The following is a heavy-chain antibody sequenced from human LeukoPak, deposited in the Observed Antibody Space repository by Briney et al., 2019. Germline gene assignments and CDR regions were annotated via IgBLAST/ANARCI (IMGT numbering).Heavy chain of an antibody. CDR1: GFIFSSYS. Sequence: PGGSLRLSCAASGFIFSSYSMNWVRQAPGKGLEWVSYIRSSSTYTNYADSVKGRFTISRDNAKNSLYLQMNSLRAEDTAVYYCAREPSKQHLDIWGQGTLVTVSS. CDR3: AREPSKQHLDI. V-gene: IGHV3-21*05. D-gene: IGHD6-13*01. CDR2: IRSSSTYT. J-gene: IGHJ4*02.